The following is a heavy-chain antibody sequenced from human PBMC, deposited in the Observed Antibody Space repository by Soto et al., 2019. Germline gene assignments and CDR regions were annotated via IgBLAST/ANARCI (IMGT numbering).Heavy chain of an antibody. CDR3: PRGEKVTMIVVANAYGMDV. V-gene: IGHV4-4*02. CDR2: IYHSGST. J-gene: IGHJ6*02. Sequence: GTLSLTCAVSGGSISSSNWWSWVRQPPGKGLEWIGEIYHSGSTNYNPSLKSRVTISVDKSKNQFSLKLSSVTAADTAVYYCPRGEKVTMIVVANAYGMDVWGQGTTVTVSS. D-gene: IGHD3-22*01. CDR1: GGSISSSNW.